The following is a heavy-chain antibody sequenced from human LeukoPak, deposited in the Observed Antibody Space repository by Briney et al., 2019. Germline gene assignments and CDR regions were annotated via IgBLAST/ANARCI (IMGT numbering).Heavy chain of an antibody. Sequence: AGGSLRLSCAASGFTFSSYEMNWVRQAPGKGLEWVSYISSSGSTIYYADSVKGRFTISRDNAKNSLYLQMNSLRAEDTAVYYCARSDRVVVAATPYWGQGTLVTVSS. CDR3: ARSDRVVVAATPY. CDR1: GFTFSSYE. J-gene: IGHJ4*02. D-gene: IGHD2-15*01. CDR2: ISSSGSTI. V-gene: IGHV3-48*03.